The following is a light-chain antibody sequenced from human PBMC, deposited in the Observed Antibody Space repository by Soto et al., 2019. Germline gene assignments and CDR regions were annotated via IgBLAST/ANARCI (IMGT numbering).Light chain of an antibody. CDR1: PSINNW. J-gene: IGKJ4*01. V-gene: IGKV1-5*03. CDR2: KTS. CDR3: QQYKSFSLT. Sequence: EIQMTQSPSTLSASVGDRVTITCRASPSINNWLAWYKQKPGKAPQLLIYKTSDLESGVPSRFSGSGSGTEFSLTISSLQPDDFATYYCQQYKSFSLTFGGGTRVDLK.